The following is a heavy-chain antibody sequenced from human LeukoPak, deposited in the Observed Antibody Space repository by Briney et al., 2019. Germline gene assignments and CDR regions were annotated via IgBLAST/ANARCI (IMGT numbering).Heavy chain of an antibody. CDR2: ISSSSSYI. D-gene: IGHD5-12*01. CDR3: ATNIVATIGVFDY. CDR1: GFTFSSYS. Sequence: GGSLRLSCAASGFTFSSYSMNWVRQAPGKGLEWVSSISSSSSYIYYADSVKGQFTISRDNAKNSLYLQMDSLRAEDTAVYYCATNIVATIGVFDYWGQGTLVTVSS. V-gene: IGHV3-21*01. J-gene: IGHJ4*02.